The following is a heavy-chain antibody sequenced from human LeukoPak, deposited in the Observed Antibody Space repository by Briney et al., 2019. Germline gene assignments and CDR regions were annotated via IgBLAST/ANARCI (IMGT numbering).Heavy chain of an antibody. Sequence: GGSLRLSCAASGFTFSSYSMNWVRQAPGKGLEWVSSISSSSSYIYYVDSVKGRFTISRDNAKNSLYVQMNSLRAEDTAVYYCAGELRDWYFDLWGRGTLVTVSS. CDR1: GFTFSSYS. J-gene: IGHJ2*01. CDR3: AGELRDWYFDL. V-gene: IGHV3-21*01. D-gene: IGHD5-12*01. CDR2: ISSSSSYI.